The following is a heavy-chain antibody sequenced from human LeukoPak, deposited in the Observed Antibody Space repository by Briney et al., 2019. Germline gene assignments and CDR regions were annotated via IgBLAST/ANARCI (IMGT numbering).Heavy chain of an antibody. CDR2: ISSSSSTI. J-gene: IGHJ4*02. D-gene: IGHD1-26*01. V-gene: IGHV3-48*01. Sequence: PGGSLRLSCAASGFTLSSYSMNWVRQAPGKGLEWVSYISSSSSTIYYTDSVKGRFTISRDNSKNTLYLQMNSLRAEDTAVYYCARESYSGSPLGGYFDYWGQGTLVTVSS. CDR3: ARESYSGSPLGGYFDY. CDR1: GFTLSSYS.